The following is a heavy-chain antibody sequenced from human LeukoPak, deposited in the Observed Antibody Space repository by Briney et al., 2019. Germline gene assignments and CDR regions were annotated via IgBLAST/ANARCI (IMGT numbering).Heavy chain of an antibody. Sequence: SETLSLTCTVSGGSISSYRSNWIRQPAGKGLEWIGRVCASGSTKYSPSLKSRVTMSIDKWKNQFSLKLSYVTAADTAIYYCATVEWIGVGFGHWGK. CDR3: ATVEWIGVGFGH. D-gene: IGHD1-1*01. J-gene: IGHJ4*02. CDR1: GGSISSYR. CDR2: VCASGST. V-gene: IGHV4-4*07.